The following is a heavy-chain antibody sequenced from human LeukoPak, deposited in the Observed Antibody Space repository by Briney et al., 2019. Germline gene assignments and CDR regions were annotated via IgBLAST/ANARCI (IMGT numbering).Heavy chain of an antibody. Sequence: GASVKVSCKASGYTFTSYGISWVRQAPGQGLEWMGWISAYNGNTNYAQKLQGRVTMTTDTSTSTAYMELRSLRSDDTAVYYCARGVLYCTNGVCYQDLYYYYGMDVWGQGTTVTVSS. J-gene: IGHJ6*02. CDR3: ARGVLYCTNGVCYQDLYYYYGMDV. CDR2: ISAYNGNT. CDR1: GYTFTSYG. V-gene: IGHV1-18*01. D-gene: IGHD2-8*01.